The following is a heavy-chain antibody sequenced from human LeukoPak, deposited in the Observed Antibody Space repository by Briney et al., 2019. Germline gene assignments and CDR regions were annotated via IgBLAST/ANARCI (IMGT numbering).Heavy chain of an antibody. Sequence: SETLSLTCTVSGGSISSHYWSWIRQPPGKGLEWIGYIYYSGSTNYNPSLKSRVTISVDTSKNQFSLKLSSVTAADTAVYYCGRNYYDSSGYYYLLDYWGQGTLVTVSS. CDR3: GRNYYDSSGYYYLLDY. CDR2: IYYSGST. CDR1: GGSISSHY. J-gene: IGHJ4*02. V-gene: IGHV4-59*08. D-gene: IGHD3-22*01.